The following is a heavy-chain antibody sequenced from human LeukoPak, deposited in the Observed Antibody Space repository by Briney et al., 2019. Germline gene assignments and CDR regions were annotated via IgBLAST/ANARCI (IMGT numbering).Heavy chain of an antibody. Sequence: GGSLRLSCAASGFTFNRNAISWVRQGPGKGLGWVSTIGGSGDKTFYADSVKGRFTISRDNSKNMVHLQMNSLTGEDTALYYCVRRGDASSGWGDHDFWGQGALVTVSS. D-gene: IGHD6-19*01. CDR2: IGGSGDKT. CDR3: VRRGDASSGWGDHDF. CDR1: GFTFNRNA. V-gene: IGHV3-23*01. J-gene: IGHJ4*02.